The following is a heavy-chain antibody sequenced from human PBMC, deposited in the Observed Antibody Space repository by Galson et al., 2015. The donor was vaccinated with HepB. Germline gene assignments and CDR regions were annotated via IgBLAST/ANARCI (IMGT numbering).Heavy chain of an antibody. CDR2: FDPEDGET. CDR3: ATTYCSSTSCNFDY. J-gene: IGHJ4*02. D-gene: IGHD2-2*01. CDR1: GYTLTELS. Sequence: SVKVSCKVSGYTLTELSMHWVRQAPGKGLEWMGGFDPEDGETIYAQKFQGRVTMTEDTSTDTAYMELSSLRSEDTAVYYCATTYCSSTSCNFDYWGQGTLVTVSS. V-gene: IGHV1-24*01.